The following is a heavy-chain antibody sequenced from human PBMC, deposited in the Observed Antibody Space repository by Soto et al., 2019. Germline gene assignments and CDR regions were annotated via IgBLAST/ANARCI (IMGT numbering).Heavy chain of an antibody. CDR2: INAGNGNT. CDR1: GYTFTNYA. J-gene: IGHJ6*02. Sequence: EASVKVSCKASGYTFTNYAMHWVRQAPGQRLEWMGWINAGNGNTKYSQNFQGRVTITWDTSASTAYMEVSSLRSEDTAVYYCARTGTYYDNLTGFSYYYYAMDVWGQGTTVTVSS. V-gene: IGHV1-3*01. D-gene: IGHD3-9*01. CDR3: ARTGTYYDNLTGFSYYYYAMDV.